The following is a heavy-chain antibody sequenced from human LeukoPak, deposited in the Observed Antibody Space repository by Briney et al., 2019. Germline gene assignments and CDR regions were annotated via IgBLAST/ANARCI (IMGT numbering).Heavy chain of an antibody. D-gene: IGHD3-3*02. CDR3: ARPFSIPDDAFDI. V-gene: IGHV3-66*02. CDR1: GFTVSSNY. CDR2: IYSGGST. J-gene: IGHJ3*02. Sequence: GGSLRLSCAACGFTVSSNYMSWVRQAPGKGLEWVSVIYSGGSTYYADSVKGRFTISRDNSKNTLYLQMNSLRAEDTAVYCCARPFSIPDDAFDIWGQGTMVTVSS.